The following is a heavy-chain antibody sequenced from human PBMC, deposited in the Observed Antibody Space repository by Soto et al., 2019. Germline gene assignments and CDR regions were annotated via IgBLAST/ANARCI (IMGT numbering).Heavy chain of an antibody. Sequence: LSLSCAASGFSFSISPMHWVRQAPGKGPEWVALISYDGTNKFYADSVKGRFTISRDNSKSTLYLQVDSLRPEDAAVYYCARDPKTSGGQHWAFNYFDSWGQGTLVTVSS. CDR3: ARDPKTSGGQHWAFNYFDS. CDR1: GFSFSISP. V-gene: IGHV3-30-3*01. D-gene: IGHD7-27*01. CDR2: ISYDGTNK. J-gene: IGHJ4*02.